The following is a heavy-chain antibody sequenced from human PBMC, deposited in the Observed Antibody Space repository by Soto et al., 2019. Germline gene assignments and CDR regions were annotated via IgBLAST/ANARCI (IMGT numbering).Heavy chain of an antibody. Sequence: QLQLVQSGAEVKKPGASVKVSCKASGYTFTSFSWVRQAPGQGLEWMGWISAYNGNTNYAQKLQGRVTMTTDTSTCTAYMELRSLRSDDTAVYYCASETSVNAFEVWGQGTMVTVSS. D-gene: IGHD3-3*01. CDR3: ASETSVNAFEV. CDR1: GYTFTS. CDR2: ISAYNGNT. J-gene: IGHJ3*01. V-gene: IGHV1-18*01.